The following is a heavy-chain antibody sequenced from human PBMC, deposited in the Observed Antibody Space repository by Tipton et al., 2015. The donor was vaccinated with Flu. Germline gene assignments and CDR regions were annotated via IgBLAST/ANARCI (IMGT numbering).Heavy chain of an antibody. V-gene: IGHV5-51*01. CDR2: IYPGDSAK. J-gene: IGHJ6*03. CDR3: ARHRAVAVKSATEGDSYFRYYYMDV. CDR1: GYRFSTNW. D-gene: IGHD2-15*01. Sequence: VQLVQSGAEVKKPGESLKISCKGSGYRFSTNWIGWVRQKPGKGLEWMGIIYPGDSAKRYNPTFQGQVTISADKSNGTVYLHWNSLKASDTAIYYCARHRAVAVKSATEGDSYFRYYYMDVCGRGTTVTVSS.